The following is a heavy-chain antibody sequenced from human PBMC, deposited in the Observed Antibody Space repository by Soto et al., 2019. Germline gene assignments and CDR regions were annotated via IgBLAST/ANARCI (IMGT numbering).Heavy chain of an antibody. CDR3: AREIVTAGGNNYFDP. Sequence: SETLSLTCGVSAGTVASSHWWSWVRQSPGRGLEWIGNVYHTGDTNFNPSLQSRVTFSVDKSNNQFSLRLTSVTAADTAVYFCAREIVTAGGNNYFDPWGPGTLVTVSS. J-gene: IGHJ5*02. CDR2: VYHTGDT. CDR1: AGTVASSHW. D-gene: IGHD2-21*02. V-gene: IGHV4-4*02.